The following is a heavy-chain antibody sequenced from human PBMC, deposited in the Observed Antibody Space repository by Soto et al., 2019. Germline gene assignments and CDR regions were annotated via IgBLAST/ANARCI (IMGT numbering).Heavy chain of an antibody. Sequence: ASVKVSCKASGGTFSSYAISWVRQAPGQGLEWMGGIIPIFGTANYAQKFQGRVTITADESTSTAYMELSSLRSEDTAVYYCATYSSSSGYYYYYGMDVWGQGTTVTVSS. V-gene: IGHV1-69*13. J-gene: IGHJ6*02. CDR2: IIPIFGTA. CDR3: ATYSSSSGYYYYYGMDV. CDR1: GGTFSSYA. D-gene: IGHD6-6*01.